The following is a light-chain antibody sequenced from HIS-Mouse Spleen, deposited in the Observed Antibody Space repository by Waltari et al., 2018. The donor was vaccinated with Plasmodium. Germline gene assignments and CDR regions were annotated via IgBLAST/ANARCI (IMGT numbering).Light chain of an antibody. CDR1: QSVSNN. CDR3: QHYNNWPT. Sequence: EIVMTHSPATLSVSAGERATLSCRASQSVSNNLAWYQQPPGQPPRLLIYGASTRSTVIPGRCSGSGSAKEFTITISSMYYEDFADYYCQHYNNWPTFGQGTRLEIK. J-gene: IGKJ5*01. CDR2: GAS. V-gene: IGKV3D-15*01.